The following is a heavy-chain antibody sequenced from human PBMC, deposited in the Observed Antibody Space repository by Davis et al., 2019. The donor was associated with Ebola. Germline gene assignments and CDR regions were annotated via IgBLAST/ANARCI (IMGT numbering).Heavy chain of an antibody. Sequence: GSLRLSCAASGITFSRHWMSWIRQPPGKGLEWIGEINHSGSTNYNPSLKSRVTISVDTSKNQFSLKLSSVTAADTAVYYCARARRDFWSGSNDYWGQGTLVTVSS. CDR1: GITFSRHW. CDR2: INHSGST. D-gene: IGHD3-3*01. V-gene: IGHV4-34*01. CDR3: ARARRDFWSGSNDY. J-gene: IGHJ4*02.